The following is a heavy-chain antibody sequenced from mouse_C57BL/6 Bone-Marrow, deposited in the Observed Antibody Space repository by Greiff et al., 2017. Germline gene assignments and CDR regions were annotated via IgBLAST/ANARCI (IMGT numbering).Heavy chain of an antibody. J-gene: IGHJ3*01. Sequence: VQLQQSRAELVRPGASVTLSCKASGYTFTDYEMHWVQQTPVHGLEWIGAIDPETGGTAYNQKFKGKAILTADKSSSTAYMELRSLTSEDAAVYYCTRLGYYGRKTWFAYWGQGTLVTVSA. CDR3: TRLGYYGRKTWFAY. CDR1: GYTFTDYE. D-gene: IGHD1-1*01. CDR2: IDPETGGT. V-gene: IGHV1-15*01.